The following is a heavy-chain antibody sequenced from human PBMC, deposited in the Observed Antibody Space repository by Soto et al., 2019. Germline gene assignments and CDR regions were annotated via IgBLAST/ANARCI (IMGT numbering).Heavy chain of an antibody. J-gene: IGHJ6*02. CDR2: VIPIFGTT. CDR3: ATSPSYYDALDV. CDR1: GGSFGSHA. Sequence: QVQLVQSGAEVKKPGSSLTVSCKASGGSFGSHAISWVRQAPGQGLEWMGGVIPIFGTTNYAQIFQGRVTISADESKGAAHMELSSLTSDDTAVYFCATSPSYYDALDVWGQGTTVTVSS. V-gene: IGHV1-69*01.